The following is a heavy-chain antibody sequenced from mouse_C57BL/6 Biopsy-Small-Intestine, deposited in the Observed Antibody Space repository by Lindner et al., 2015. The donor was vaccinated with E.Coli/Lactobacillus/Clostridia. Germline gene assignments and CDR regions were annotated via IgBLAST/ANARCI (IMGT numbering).Heavy chain of an antibody. CDR3: ARREPYYFDY. J-gene: IGHJ2*01. V-gene: IGHV1-81*01. CDR1: GYTFTSYG. CDR2: IYPRSGNT. Sequence: VQLQESGAELARPGASVKLSCKASGYTFTSYGISWAKQRTGQGLEWIGEIYPRSGNTYYNEKFKGKATLTADKSSSTAYMELRSLTSEDSAVYFCARREPYYFDYWGQGTTLTVSS.